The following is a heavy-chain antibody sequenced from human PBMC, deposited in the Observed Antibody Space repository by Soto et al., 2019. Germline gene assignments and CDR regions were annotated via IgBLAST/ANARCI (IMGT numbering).Heavy chain of an antibody. V-gene: IGHV1-18*01. CDR3: ARENSYFDY. Sequence: QIQLLQSGAEVKKPGASVKVTCKASGYTFRNFGISWVRQAPGQGLEWMGWNSAYNANANYAQKFLGRLTMTADTSTSTAYMELRSLRSDDTAVYYCARENSYFDYWGQGTLVTVSS. CDR1: GYTFRNFG. CDR2: NSAYNANA. J-gene: IGHJ4*02.